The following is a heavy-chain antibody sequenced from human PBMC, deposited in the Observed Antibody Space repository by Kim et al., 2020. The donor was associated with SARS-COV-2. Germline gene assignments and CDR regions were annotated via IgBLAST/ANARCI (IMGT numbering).Heavy chain of an antibody. CDR3: FLSGYNV. CDR1: GFTFDDYA. CDR2: ISWNSGSI. V-gene: IGHV3-9*01. J-gene: IGHJ6*02. Sequence: GGSLRLSCAASGFTFDDYAMHWVRQAPGKGLEWVSGISWNSGSIGYADSVKGRFTISRDNAKNSLYLQMNSLRAEDTALYYCFLSGYNVWGQGTTVTVSS. D-gene: IGHD3-16*02.